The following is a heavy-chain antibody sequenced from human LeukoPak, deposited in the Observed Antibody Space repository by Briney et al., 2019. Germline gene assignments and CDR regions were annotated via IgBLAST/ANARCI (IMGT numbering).Heavy chain of an antibody. CDR3: ARWATAGTFDY. Sequence: PSETLSLTCTVSGGSISSSSYYWGWIRQPPGKGLEWIGNIYHSGGTYYNPSLKSRVTISVDTSKNQFSLKLSSVTAADTAVYYCARWATAGTFDYWGQGTLVTVSS. J-gene: IGHJ4*02. D-gene: IGHD6-19*01. CDR2: IYHSGGT. V-gene: IGHV4-39*01. CDR1: GGSISSSSYY.